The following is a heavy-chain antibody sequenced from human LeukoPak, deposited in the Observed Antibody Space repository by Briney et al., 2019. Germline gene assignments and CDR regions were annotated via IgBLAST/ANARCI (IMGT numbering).Heavy chain of an antibody. V-gene: IGHV3-74*01. J-gene: IGHJ6*02. CDR3: GKGPFYYDFWSTSRYYYGMDV. D-gene: IGHD3-3*01. CDR1: GFTFTTYW. CDR2: INSDGSIT. Sequence: GGSLRLSCAASGFTFTTYWMHWVRQAPGKGLVWVSHINSDGSITSYADSVKGRFTISRDNSKNTLYLQVNSLRAEDTAVYYCGKGPFYYDFWSTSRYYYGMDVWGQGTTVTVSS.